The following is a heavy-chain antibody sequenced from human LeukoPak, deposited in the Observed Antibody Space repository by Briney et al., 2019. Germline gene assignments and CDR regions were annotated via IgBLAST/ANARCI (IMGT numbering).Heavy chain of an antibody. V-gene: IGHV4-30-2*01. J-gene: IGHJ5*02. CDR3: ARASREVVIA. CDR2: IYHSGST. CDR1: GGSISSGGYS. D-gene: IGHD3-22*01. Sequence: SETLSLTCAVSGGSISSGGYSWSWIRQPPGKGLEWIGYIYHSGSTYYNPSLKSRVTISVDRSKNQFSLKLSSVTAAGTAVYYCARASREVVIAWGQGTLVTVSS.